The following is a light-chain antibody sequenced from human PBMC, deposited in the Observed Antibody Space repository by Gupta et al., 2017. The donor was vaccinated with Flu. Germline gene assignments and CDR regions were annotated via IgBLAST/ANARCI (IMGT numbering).Light chain of an antibody. Sequence: QSALTQPPSASGTPGQRVTFSCSGRSPNIGRYTVDWYQQIPGTAPKFLIYDTNERTSGVPDRFSGSKSGTSASLAISGLQSEDEADYYCAVWDDSPNGHYVFGSGTKVTVL. CDR1: SPNIGRYT. CDR2: DTN. J-gene: IGLJ1*01. CDR3: AVWDDSPNGHYV. V-gene: IGLV1-44*01.